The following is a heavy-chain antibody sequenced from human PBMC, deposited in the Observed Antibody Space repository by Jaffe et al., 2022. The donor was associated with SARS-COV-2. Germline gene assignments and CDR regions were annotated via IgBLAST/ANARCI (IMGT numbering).Heavy chain of an antibody. V-gene: IGHV3-23*01. CDR1: GFTFGKFA. CDR3: ARSYAMSIGSWYLSFDW. Sequence: EAQLLQSGGGLVQPGGSLRLSCTASGFTFGKFAMTWVRQAPGKGLEWVSTISDSGVRTFQADSVKGRFTISRDNSRDTLSLQMNSLRAEDTAVYFCARSYAMSIGSWYLSFDWWGQGTLVTVSS. D-gene: IGHD2-8*01. CDR2: ISDSGVRT. J-gene: IGHJ4*02.